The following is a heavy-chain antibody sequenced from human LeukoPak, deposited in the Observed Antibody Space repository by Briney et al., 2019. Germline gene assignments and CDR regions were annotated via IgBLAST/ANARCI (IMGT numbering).Heavy chain of an antibody. CDR1: GYTFTSYD. J-gene: IGHJ6*03. Sequence: ASVKVSCKASGYTFTSYDINWVRQATGQGLEWMGWMNPNSGNTGYAQKFQGRVTMTRNTSISTAYMELSSLRSGDTAVYYCARAIFGVVSSTYYYYYYMDVWGKGTTVTVSS. CDR2: MNPNSGNT. CDR3: ARAIFGVVSSTYYYYYYMDV. V-gene: IGHV1-8*01. D-gene: IGHD3-3*01.